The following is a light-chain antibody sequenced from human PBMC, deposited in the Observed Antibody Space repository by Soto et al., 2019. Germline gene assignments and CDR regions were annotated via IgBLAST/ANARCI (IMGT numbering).Light chain of an antibody. Sequence: QSLLTQPPSVSGAPGLRVTISCTGNSANIGAGYDVHWYQQLPGTAPKLLIYGDNNRPSGVPDRFSCSKSGTSASLAITGLQAEDEADYYCQSYDNSLSGSWIFGGGTKLTVL. V-gene: IGLV1-40*01. CDR3: QSYDNSLSGSWI. J-gene: IGLJ2*01. CDR2: GDN. CDR1: SANIGAGYD.